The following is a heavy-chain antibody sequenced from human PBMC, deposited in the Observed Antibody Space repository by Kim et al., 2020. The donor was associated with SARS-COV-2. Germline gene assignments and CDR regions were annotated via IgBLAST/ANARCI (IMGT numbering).Heavy chain of an antibody. CDR3: ASGGYYYDSSGRSAFDI. CDR2: ISSSSSYI. D-gene: IGHD3-22*01. V-gene: IGHV3-21*01. J-gene: IGHJ3*02. CDR1: GFTFSSYS. Sequence: GGSLRLSCAASGFTFSSYSMNWVRQAPGKGLEWVSSISSSSSYIYYADSVKGRFTISRDNAKNSLYLQMNSLRAEDTAVYYCASGGYYYDSSGRSAFDIWGQGTMVTVSS.